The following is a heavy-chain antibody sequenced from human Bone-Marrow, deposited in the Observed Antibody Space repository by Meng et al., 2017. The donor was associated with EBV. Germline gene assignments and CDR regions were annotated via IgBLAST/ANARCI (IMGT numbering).Heavy chain of an antibody. D-gene: IGHD3-10*01. CDR3: ARGLYWGSGSYRAFNWFDP. V-gene: IGHV4-34*01. CDR1: GGLFSGYY. J-gene: IGHJ5*02. CDR2: INHSGST. Sequence: QVQLTLWGAGLCKPSELLSLTWAVYGGLFSGYYWSWIRQPPGKGLGWIGEINHSGSTNYNPSLKSRVTISVDTSKNQFSLKLSSVTAADTAVYYCARGLYWGSGSYRAFNWFDPWGQGTLVTVSS.